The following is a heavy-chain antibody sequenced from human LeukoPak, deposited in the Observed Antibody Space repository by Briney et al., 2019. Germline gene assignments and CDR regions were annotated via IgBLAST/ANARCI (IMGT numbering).Heavy chain of an antibody. V-gene: IGHV3-23*01. D-gene: IGHD3-10*01. J-gene: IGHJ4*02. CDR2: ISGSGGST. CDR1: GFTFSSYA. Sequence: GGSLRLSCAASGFTFSSYAMNWVRQAPGKGLEWVSGISGSGGSTYYADSVKGRFTISRDNSKNTLYLQMNSLRVEDTAVYYCAKVRFGELYYFDYWGQGNLVTVSS. CDR3: AKVRFGELYYFDY.